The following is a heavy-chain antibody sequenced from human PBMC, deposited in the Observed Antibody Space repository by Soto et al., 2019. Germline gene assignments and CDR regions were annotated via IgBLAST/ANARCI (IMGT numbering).Heavy chain of an antibody. CDR3: ARGPRASNNYYYGMDV. CDR1: GGSFSGYY. V-gene: IGHV4-34*01. CDR2: INHSGST. Sequence: SETLSLTCAVYGGSFSGYYWSWIRQPPGKGLEWIGEINHSGSTNYNPSLKSRVTISVDTSKNQFSLKLSSVTAADTAVYYCARGPRASNNYYYGMDVWGQGTTVTVSS. J-gene: IGHJ6*02.